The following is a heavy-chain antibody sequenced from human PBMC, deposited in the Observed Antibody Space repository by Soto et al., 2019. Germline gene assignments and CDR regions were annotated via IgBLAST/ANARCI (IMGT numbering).Heavy chain of an antibody. CDR1: GFSLSTSGVG. CDR3: AHWVVVVSWRGFGP. CDR2: IYWDDGK. D-gene: IGHD2-15*01. J-gene: IGHJ5*02. Sequence: QITLKESGPTLVKPTQTLTVTCTFSGFSLSTSGVGVGWIRQPPGKALEWLALIYWDDGKRYSPSLQSRLSITKDPSKSLVVLTMTNMDPVDTAPYYCAHWVVVVSWRGFGPWGQGTLVIVSS. V-gene: IGHV2-5*02.